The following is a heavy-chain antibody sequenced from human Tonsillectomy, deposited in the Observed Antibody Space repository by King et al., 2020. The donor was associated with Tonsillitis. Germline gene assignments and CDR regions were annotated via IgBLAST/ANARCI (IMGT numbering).Heavy chain of an antibody. CDR1: GFTFSSYG. J-gene: IGHJ4*02. CDR2: IRFDGSNK. D-gene: IGHD3-22*01. Sequence: QVQLVESGGGVVQPGGSLRLSCAASGFTFSSYGMHWVRQSPGKGLEWVAFIRFDGSNKYYADSVKGRFTISRDNSKNTLYLQMNSLRAEDTAVYYCAKDDYCDSSGYDYWGQGTLVTVSS. CDR3: AKDDYCDSSGYDY. V-gene: IGHV3-30*02.